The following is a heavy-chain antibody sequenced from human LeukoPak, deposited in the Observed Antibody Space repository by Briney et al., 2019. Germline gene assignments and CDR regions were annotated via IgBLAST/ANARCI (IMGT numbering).Heavy chain of an antibody. CDR1: GGSISSSSDY. J-gene: IGHJ6*03. V-gene: IGHV4-39*01. D-gene: IGHD3-10*01. CDR2: IYYSGST. CDR3: ARHAVSQLLNLWFGELKYYYYYMDV. Sequence: PSETLSLTWTVSGGSISSSSDYWGWIRQPAGKGLEWIGSIYYSGSTYYHPSLKSRVTISVDTSKNQFSLKLSSVTAADTAVYYCARHAVSQLLNLWFGELKYYYYYMDVWGKGTTVTISS.